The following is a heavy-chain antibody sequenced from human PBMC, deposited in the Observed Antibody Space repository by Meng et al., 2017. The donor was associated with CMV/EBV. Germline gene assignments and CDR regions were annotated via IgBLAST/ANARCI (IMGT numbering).Heavy chain of an antibody. J-gene: IGHJ4*02. CDR3: ARDPSLRWIDY. Sequence: HGQDPGRVKPSETLSLPCTVSGGAISSSYWSWIRQPAGKGLEWIGRIYTSGSTNYNPSLKSRVTMSVDTSKNQFSLKLSSVTAADTAVYYCARDPSLRWIDYWGQGTLVTVSS. D-gene: IGHD4-23*01. CDR1: GGAISSSY. V-gene: IGHV4-4*07. CDR2: IYTSGST.